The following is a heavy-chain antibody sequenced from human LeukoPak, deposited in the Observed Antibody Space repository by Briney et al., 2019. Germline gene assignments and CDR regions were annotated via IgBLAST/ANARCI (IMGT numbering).Heavy chain of an antibody. Sequence: SVKVSCKASGGTFSSYAISWVRQAPGQGLEWMGRIIPIFGTANYAQKFQGRVTITTDESTSTAYMELSSLRSEDTAVYYCARYVTGSSAFDYWGPGTLVTVSS. J-gene: IGHJ4*02. D-gene: IGHD2-2*01. V-gene: IGHV1-69*05. CDR2: IIPIFGTA. CDR3: ARYVTGSSAFDY. CDR1: GGTFSSYA.